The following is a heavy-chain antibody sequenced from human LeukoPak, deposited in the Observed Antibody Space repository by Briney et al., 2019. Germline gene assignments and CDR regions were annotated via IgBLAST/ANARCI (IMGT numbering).Heavy chain of an antibody. V-gene: IGHV1-2*06. CDR2: INPNSGGT. D-gene: IGHD3-3*01. CDR3: ARMLYYDFWSGYYGPDAFDI. J-gene: IGHJ3*02. Sequence: ASVKVSCKASGYTFTGYYMHWVRQAPGQGLEWMGRINPNSGGTNYAQKFQGRVTMTRDTSISTAYMALSRLRSDDTAVYYCARMLYYDFWSGYYGPDAFDIWGQGTMVTVSS. CDR1: GYTFTGYY.